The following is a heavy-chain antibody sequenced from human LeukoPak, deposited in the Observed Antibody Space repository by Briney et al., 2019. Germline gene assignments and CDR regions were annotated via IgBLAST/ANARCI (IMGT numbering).Heavy chain of an antibody. V-gene: IGHV4-39*01. D-gene: IGHD6-13*01. CDR1: RGSISSSSYY. J-gene: IGHJ4*02. CDR2: FYYSGST. Sequence: SETLSLTCTVSRGSISSSSYYWGWIRQPPGRGLEWIGSFYYSGSTYYNPSLRSRVTISVDTSKNQFSLRLSSVTATDTAVYYCARRLAGTEDYWGQGTLVTVSS. CDR3: ARRLAGTEDY.